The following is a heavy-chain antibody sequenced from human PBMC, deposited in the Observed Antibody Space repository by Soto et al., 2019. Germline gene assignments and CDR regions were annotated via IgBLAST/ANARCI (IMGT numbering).Heavy chain of an antibody. V-gene: IGHV4-34*01. CDR1: GGSFSGYY. J-gene: IGHJ6*02. CDR2: INHSGST. CDR3: ARVYCSSTSCYYYYGMDV. Sequence: QVQLQQWGAGLLKPSETLSLTCAVYGGSFSGYYWSWIRQPPGKGLEWIGEINHSGSTNYNPSLKSQVTISVDTSKNQFSLKLSSVTAADTAVYYCARVYCSSTSCYYYYGMDVWGQGTTVTVSS. D-gene: IGHD2-2*01.